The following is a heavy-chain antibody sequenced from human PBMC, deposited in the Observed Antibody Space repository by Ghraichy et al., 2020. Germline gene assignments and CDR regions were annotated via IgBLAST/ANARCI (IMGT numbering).Heavy chain of an antibody. CDR3: ARGPGPTITGTYFDY. D-gene: IGHD1-20*01. V-gene: IGHV3-30*04. J-gene: IGHJ4*02. CDR1: GFTFSNYA. CDR2: ISYDGVNK. Sequence: GGSLRLSCAASGFTFSNYAMHWSRQAPGKGLEWVAIISYDGVNKNYADSVKGRFTISRDNSKNTLFLQMNSLRADDTAVYYCARGPGPTITGTYFDYWGEGALVTVSS.